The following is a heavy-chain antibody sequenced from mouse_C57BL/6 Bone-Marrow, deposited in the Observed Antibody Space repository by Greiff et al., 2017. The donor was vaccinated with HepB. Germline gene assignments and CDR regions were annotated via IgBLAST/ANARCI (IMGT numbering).Heavy chain of an antibody. J-gene: IGHJ1*03. CDR3: ARRDYGWYFDV. Sequence: EVHLVESGGDLVKPGGSLKLSCAASGFTFSSYGMSWVRQTPDKRLEWVATISSGGSYTYYPDSVKGRFTISRDNAKNTLYLQMSSLKSEDTAMYYCARRDYGWYFDVWGTGTTVTVSS. CDR2: ISSGGSYT. V-gene: IGHV5-6*01. CDR1: GFTFSSYG. D-gene: IGHD2-13*01.